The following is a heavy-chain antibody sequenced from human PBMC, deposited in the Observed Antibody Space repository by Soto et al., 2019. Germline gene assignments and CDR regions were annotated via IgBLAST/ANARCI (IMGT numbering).Heavy chain of an antibody. CDR1: GLTFNSYG. J-gene: IGHJ5*02. CDR2: IWYDGSNK. V-gene: IGHV3-33*01. CDR3: ARESVGWFDP. Sequence: QVQLVESGGGVVQPGRSLRLSCAASGLTFNSYGMHWVRQAPGKGLEWVAAIWYDGSNKYYADSVKGRFTISRDNSKNTLYLEMNRLRAEDTAVYYCARESVGWFDPWGQGTLVTVSS.